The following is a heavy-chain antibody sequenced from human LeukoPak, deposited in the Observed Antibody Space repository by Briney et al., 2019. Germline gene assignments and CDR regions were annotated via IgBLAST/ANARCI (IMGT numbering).Heavy chain of an antibody. J-gene: IGHJ6*04. CDR2: IRSKANSYAT. CDR3: TRVTGDYAYYYYYGMDV. V-gene: IGHV3-73*01. D-gene: IGHD4-17*01. CDR1: GFTFSGSA. Sequence: SGGSLKLSCAASGFTFSGSAMHWVRQASGKGLEWVGRIRSKANSYATAYAASVKGRFTISRDDSKNTAYLQMNSLKTEDTAVYYCTRVTGDYAYYYYYGMDVWGKGTTVTVSS.